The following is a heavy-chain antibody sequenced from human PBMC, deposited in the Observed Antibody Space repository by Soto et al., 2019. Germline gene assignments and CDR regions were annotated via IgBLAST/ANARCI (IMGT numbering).Heavy chain of an antibody. CDR2: IIPIFGTA. Sequence: QVQLVQSGAEVKKPGSSVKVSCKASGGTFSSYAISWVRQAPGQGLEWMGGIIPIFGTANYAQKFQGRVRITADESTSTAYMELSSLRSEDTAVYYCARGESSSWYFYYYYGMDVWGQGTTVTVSS. CDR3: ARGESSSWYFYYYYGMDV. J-gene: IGHJ6*02. D-gene: IGHD6-13*01. V-gene: IGHV1-69*01. CDR1: GGTFSSYA.